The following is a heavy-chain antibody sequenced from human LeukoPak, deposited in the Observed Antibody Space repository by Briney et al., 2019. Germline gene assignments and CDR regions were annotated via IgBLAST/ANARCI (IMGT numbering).Heavy chain of an antibody. D-gene: IGHD5-24*01. CDR3: TRVGYIDEGIDY. Sequence: GGSLRPSFVPSGFPSSGYGMPWVARAPGKGLGWVANIKQDASKKYYVDSVKGRFTISRDNAKNSLYLQMNSLRAEDTAIYYCTRVGYIDEGIDYWGQGTLATVSS. V-gene: IGHV3-7*04. CDR2: IKQDASKK. J-gene: IGHJ4*02. CDR1: GFPSSGYG.